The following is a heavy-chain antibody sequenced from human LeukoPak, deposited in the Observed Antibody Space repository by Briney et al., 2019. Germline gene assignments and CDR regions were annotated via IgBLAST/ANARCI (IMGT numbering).Heavy chain of an antibody. CDR3: ARATYYYDSSALLPDY. CDR1: GFSLSTSGMC. Sequence: SGPALVKPTQTLTLTCTFSGFSLSTSGMCVSWIRQPPGKALEWLARIDWDDDKYYSTSLKTRLTISKDTSKYQVVLTMTNMDPVDTATYYCARATYYYDSSALLPDYWGQGTLVTVSS. CDR2: IDWDDDK. J-gene: IGHJ4*02. V-gene: IGHV2-70*11. D-gene: IGHD3-22*01.